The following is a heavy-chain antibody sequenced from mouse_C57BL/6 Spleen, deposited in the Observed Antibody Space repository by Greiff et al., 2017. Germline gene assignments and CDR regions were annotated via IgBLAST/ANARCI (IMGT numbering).Heavy chain of an antibody. V-gene: IGHV1-15*01. Sequence: VQRVESGAELVRPGASVTLSCKASGYTFTDYEMHWVKQTPVHGLEWIGAIDPETGGTAYNQKFKGKAILTADKSSSTAYMELRSLTSEDSAVYYCTRLYKAGELRFAYWGQGTLVTVSA. J-gene: IGHJ3*01. CDR3: TRLYKAGELRFAY. D-gene: IGHD2-1*01. CDR2: IDPETGGT. CDR1: GYTFTDYE.